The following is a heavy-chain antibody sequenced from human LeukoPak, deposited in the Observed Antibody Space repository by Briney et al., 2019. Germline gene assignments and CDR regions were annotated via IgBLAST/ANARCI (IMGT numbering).Heavy chain of an antibody. CDR2: ISGSGGST. Sequence: GGSLRLSCAASGFTFSSYAMSWVRQAPGKGLEWVSAISGSGGSTYYADSVKGRFTISRDNSKNTLYLQINSLRAEDTAVYYCAKVHLSGYYDSSGYYFDAFDIWGQGTMVTVSS. J-gene: IGHJ3*02. CDR3: AKVHLSGYYDSSGYYFDAFDI. D-gene: IGHD3-22*01. CDR1: GFTFSSYA. V-gene: IGHV3-23*01.